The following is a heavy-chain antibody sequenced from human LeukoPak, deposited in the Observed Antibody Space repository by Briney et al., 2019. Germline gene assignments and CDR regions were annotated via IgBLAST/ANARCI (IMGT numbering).Heavy chain of an antibody. CDR3: ARGGVGRVDY. Sequence: PSETLSLTCAVYGGSFSGFYWSWIRQPQGKGLEWIGEIHYSGNTNYNPSLMSRVTISLDTPNNQFSLKLSSVTAADTAVYYCARGGVGRVDYWGQGTLVTVSS. D-gene: IGHD1-14*01. J-gene: IGHJ4*02. CDR1: GGSFSGFY. V-gene: IGHV4-34*01. CDR2: IHYSGNT.